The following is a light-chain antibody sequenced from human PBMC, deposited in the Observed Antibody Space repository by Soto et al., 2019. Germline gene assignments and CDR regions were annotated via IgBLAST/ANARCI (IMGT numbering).Light chain of an antibody. CDR2: DTS. J-gene: IGKJ5*01. CDR1: QSVGSF. Sequence: EIVFTQSPPTLSLSPGERATLSCRASQSVGSFLAWYQQRPGQAPRLLIYDTSIRATGIPARFSGSGSGTDFTLTISSLEPEDFAVYYCQQRNSWPPTVTFGQGTRLEIK. V-gene: IGKV3-11*01. CDR3: QQRNSWPPTVT.